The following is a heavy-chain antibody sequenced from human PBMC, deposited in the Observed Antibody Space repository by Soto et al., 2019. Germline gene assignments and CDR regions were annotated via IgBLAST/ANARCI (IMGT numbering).Heavy chain of an antibody. J-gene: IGHJ1*01. CDR1: GFTFSSYW. Sequence: EVQLVESGGGLVQPGGSLRLSCAASGFTFSSYWMHWVRQAPGKGLVWVSRINSDGSSTSYADSGKGRFTISRDNAKNTLYLQMNSLRAEDTAVYYCARVPDPVVVTAIDWAEYFQHWGQGTLVTVSS. D-gene: IGHD2-21*02. V-gene: IGHV3-74*01. CDR3: ARVPDPVVVTAIDWAEYFQH. CDR2: INSDGSST.